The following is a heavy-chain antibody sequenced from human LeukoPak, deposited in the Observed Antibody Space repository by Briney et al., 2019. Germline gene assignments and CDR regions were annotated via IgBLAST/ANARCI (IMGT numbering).Heavy chain of an antibody. CDR3: SKGTYYDFWSGNSFDP. D-gene: IGHD3-3*01. J-gene: IGHJ5*02. Sequence: GGSLRLSCAASGYTFDDYAMHWVRQAPGKGLEWVSGISWNSGNIGYEDSVKGRFTISRDNAKKSLYLQMNSLRAEDMALYYCSKGTYYDFWSGNSFDPWGQGTLVTASS. CDR1: GYTFDDYA. V-gene: IGHV3-9*03. CDR2: ISWNSGNI.